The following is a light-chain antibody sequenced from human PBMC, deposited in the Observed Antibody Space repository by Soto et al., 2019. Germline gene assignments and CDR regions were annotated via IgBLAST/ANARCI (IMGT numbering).Light chain of an antibody. J-gene: IGLJ2*01. CDR2: VNSDGSH. CDR3: QTWGTGIVV. CDR1: SGHSYYA. V-gene: IGLV4-69*01. Sequence: QPVLTQSPSASASLGASVKITCTLSSGHSYYAIAWHQQQPEKGPRYLMNVNSDGSHSKGDGIPDRFSGSSSGAERYLTISSLQSEDEADYYCQTWGTGIVVFGGGTKLTVL.